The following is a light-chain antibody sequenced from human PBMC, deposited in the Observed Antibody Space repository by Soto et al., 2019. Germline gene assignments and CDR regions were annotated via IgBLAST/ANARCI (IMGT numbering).Light chain of an antibody. J-gene: IGLJ2*01. CDR2: DVT. CDR1: SSDVGGYGY. Sequence: QSALTQPRSVSGSPGKSVTISCTGTSSDVGGYGYVSWYQHHPGKAPKLIIYDVTRRPSGVPDRFSGSKSGNTASLTISGLQAEDEADFYCCSYAGSYTLLFGGGTKLTVL. V-gene: IGLV2-11*01. CDR3: CSYAGSYTLL.